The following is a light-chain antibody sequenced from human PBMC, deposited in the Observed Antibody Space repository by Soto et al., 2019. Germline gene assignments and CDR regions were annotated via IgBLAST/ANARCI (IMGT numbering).Light chain of an antibody. CDR1: SRDVGGYSY. CDR2: GVR. V-gene: IGLV2-14*03. CDR3: TSYTSTSTLVI. Sequence: QSALTQPASVSGSPGQSITISCTGTSRDVGGYSYVSWYQHHPGKAPKLMIYGVRNRPSGVSNRFSGSKSGNTASLTISGLQAEDEADYYCTSYTSTSTLVIFGRGTKLTVL. J-gene: IGLJ2*01.